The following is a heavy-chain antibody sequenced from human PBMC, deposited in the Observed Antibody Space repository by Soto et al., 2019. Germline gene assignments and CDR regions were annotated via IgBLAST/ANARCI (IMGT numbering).Heavy chain of an antibody. CDR2: ISGSGGST. J-gene: IGHJ1*01. D-gene: IGHD6-19*01. CDR1: GFTFSSYA. Sequence: VLLVESGGGVVQPGRSLRLSCAASGFTFSSYAMSWVRQAPGKGLEWVSAISGSGGSTYYADSVKGRFTISRDNSKNTLYLQMNSLRAEDTAVYYCAKTRGVAVGEYFQHWGQGTLVTVSS. V-gene: IGHV3-23*04. CDR3: AKTRGVAVGEYFQH.